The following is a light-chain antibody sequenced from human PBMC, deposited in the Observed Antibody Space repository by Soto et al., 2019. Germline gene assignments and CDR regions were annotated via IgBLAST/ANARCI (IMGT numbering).Light chain of an antibody. CDR3: QQRRT. Sequence: EIVLTQSPATLSLSPGERATLSCRASQSVTNSLAWYQQKPGQAPRLLIYHASNRATGIPARFSGSGSGTDFTLTISSLEPADFAVYYCQQRRTFGPGTKVEIK. CDR1: QSVTNS. J-gene: IGKJ1*01. V-gene: IGKV3-11*01. CDR2: HAS.